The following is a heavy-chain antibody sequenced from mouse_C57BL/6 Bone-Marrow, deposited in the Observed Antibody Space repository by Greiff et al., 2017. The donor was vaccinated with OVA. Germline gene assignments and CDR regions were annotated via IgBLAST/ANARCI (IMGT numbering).Heavy chain of an antibody. V-gene: IGHV14-3*01. CDR1: GFNIKNPY. CDR2: IDPANGNT. CDR3: ARSLLDY. J-gene: IGHJ2*01. Sequence: EVKLVESVAELVRPGASVKLSCTASGFNIKNPYMHWVKQRPEQGLEWIGRIDPANGNTKYAPKFQGKATITADTSSNTAYLQLSSLTSEDTAIYYCARSLLDYWGQGTTLTVSS.